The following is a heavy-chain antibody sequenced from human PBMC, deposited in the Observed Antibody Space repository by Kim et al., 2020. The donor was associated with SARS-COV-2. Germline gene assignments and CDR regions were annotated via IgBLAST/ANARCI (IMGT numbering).Heavy chain of an antibody. CDR3: ARPRGGGILTQSPAGGGLGAAGRFDP. CDR1: GYTFTGYY. Sequence: ASVKVSCKASGYTFTGYYMHWVRQAPGQGLEWMGRINPNSGGTNYAQKFQGRVTMTRDTSISTAYMELSRLRSDDTAVYYCARPRGGGILTQSPAGGGLGAAGRFDPWGQGTLVTVSS. J-gene: IGHJ5*02. V-gene: IGHV1-2*06. CDR2: INPNSGGT. D-gene: IGHD6-25*01.